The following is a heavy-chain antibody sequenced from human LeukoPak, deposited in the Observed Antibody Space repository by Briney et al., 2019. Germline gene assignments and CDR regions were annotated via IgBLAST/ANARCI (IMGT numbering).Heavy chain of an antibody. CDR3: ARVSYYDSSGYYYFDY. V-gene: IGHV4-34*01. Sequence: SETLSLTCAVYGGSFSGYYWSWIRQPPGKGLEWIGEINHSGSTNYNPSLKSRVTISVDTSKNQFSLKLSSVTAADTAVYYCARVSYYDSSGYYYFDYWGQGTLVSVSS. CDR1: GGSFSGYY. J-gene: IGHJ4*02. D-gene: IGHD3-22*01. CDR2: INHSGST.